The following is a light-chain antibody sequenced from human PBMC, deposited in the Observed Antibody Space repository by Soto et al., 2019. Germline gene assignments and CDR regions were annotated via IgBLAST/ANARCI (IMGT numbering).Light chain of an antibody. J-gene: IGKJ5*01. CDR2: AAS. V-gene: IGKV1-39*01. CDR1: QDISSY. CDR3: QQSYSTQIT. Sequence: DIQMTQSPSSLSASVGDRVTITCQASQDISSYLNWYQQKPGKAPKLLIYAASSLQSGVPSRFSGSGSWTDFTLTISSLQPEDFATYYCQQSYSTQITFGQGTRLEI.